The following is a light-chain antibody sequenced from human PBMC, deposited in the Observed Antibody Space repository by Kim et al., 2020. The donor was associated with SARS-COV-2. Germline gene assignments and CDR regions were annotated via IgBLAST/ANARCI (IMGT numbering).Light chain of an antibody. J-gene: IGLJ3*02. CDR3: QVWDSSRIGV. CDR1: NIGTNS. V-gene: IGLV3-21*04. Sequence: VPPGKTARITCGGNNIGTNSVHWYHQRPGQAPVLVIYYDSVPLSGIPERLSGSNSGTTATLSISRVEAGDEDDYYCQVWDSSRIGVFGGGTQLAVL. CDR2: YDS.